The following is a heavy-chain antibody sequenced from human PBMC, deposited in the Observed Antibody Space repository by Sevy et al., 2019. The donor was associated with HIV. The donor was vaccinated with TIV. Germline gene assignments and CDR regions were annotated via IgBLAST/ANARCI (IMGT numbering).Heavy chain of an antibody. Sequence: ASVKVSCKASGGTFSSYAISWVRQAPGQGLEWMGGIIPIFGTANYAQKFQGRVTITADESTGTAYMELSSLRSEGTAVYYCARDVRYYDFWSGYPNWFDPWGQGTLVTVSS. V-gene: IGHV1-69*13. J-gene: IGHJ5*02. CDR2: IIPIFGTA. CDR1: GGTFSSYA. CDR3: ARDVRYYDFWSGYPNWFDP. D-gene: IGHD3-3*01.